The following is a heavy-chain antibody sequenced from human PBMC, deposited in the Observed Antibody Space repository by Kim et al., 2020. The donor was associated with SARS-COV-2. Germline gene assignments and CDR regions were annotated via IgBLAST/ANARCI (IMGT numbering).Heavy chain of an antibody. CDR3: ARVDYLGWFDS. V-gene: IGHV4-61*03. CDR2: TT. J-gene: IGHJ5*01. Sequence: TTNNHPSLNSRVTISLDTSKNHCSLKLTSLTAADTAMYYCARVDYLGWFDSWGRGTLVTVSS. D-gene: IGHD4-17*01.